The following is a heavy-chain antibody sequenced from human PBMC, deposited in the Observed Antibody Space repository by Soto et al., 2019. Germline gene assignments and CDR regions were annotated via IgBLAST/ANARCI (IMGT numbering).Heavy chain of an antibody. CDR3: ARAPLRFLAREVPYYMAF. V-gene: IGHV4-59*01. CDR1: GGSISSYY. D-gene: IGHD3-3*01. Sequence: SETLSLTCTVPGGSISSYYWSWIRQPPGKGLEWIGYIYYSGSTNYNPSLKSRVTISVDTSKNQFSLKLSSVTAADTAVYYCARAPLRFLAREVPYYMAFWGKGTTVTVSS. J-gene: IGHJ6*03. CDR2: IYYSGST.